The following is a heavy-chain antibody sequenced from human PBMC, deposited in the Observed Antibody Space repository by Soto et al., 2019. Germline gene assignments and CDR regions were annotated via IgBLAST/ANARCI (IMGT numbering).Heavy chain of an antibody. Sequence: QVQLVQSGAEVKKPGASVKVSCKASGYTFTSYGISWVRQAPGQGLEWMGWISAYNGNTNYAQKLQGRVTMTTDTSPSTAYVELRSLRSDDTAVYYCAIDKGRSSSWPFDYWGQGTLVTVSS. V-gene: IGHV1-18*01. D-gene: IGHD6-13*01. CDR3: AIDKGRSSSWPFDY. CDR2: ISAYNGNT. J-gene: IGHJ4*02. CDR1: GYTFTSYG.